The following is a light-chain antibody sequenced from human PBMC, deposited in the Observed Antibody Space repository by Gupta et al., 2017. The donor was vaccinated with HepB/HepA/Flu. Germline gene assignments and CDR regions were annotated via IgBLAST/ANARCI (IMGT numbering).Light chain of an antibody. J-gene: IGKJ2*03. CDR2: RAS. CDR1: QSVDSN. V-gene: IGKV3-15*01. CDR3: QQYDLSEYS. Sequence: EIVLTQSPGTLSASPGERATLSCRASQSVDSNLAWYQQRPGQPPRVLIFRASVRDTGVPARFSGSGSDTEFTLTISSLQSEDFAVYYCQQYDLSEYSFGQGTKMDIK.